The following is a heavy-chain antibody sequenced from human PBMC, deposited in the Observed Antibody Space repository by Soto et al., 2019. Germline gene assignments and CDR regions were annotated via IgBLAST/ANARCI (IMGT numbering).Heavy chain of an antibody. CDR3: GKDIKSGSIYY. CDR2: IWAHGTDQ. V-gene: IGHV3-33*06. Sequence: QVRLVQSGGGVVQPGRSLTLSCAASGYSITNNGMHWVRQAPGKGLEWVALIWAHGTDQYYADSVKGRFTVSRDTSTNTVYLQMNSLRAEDTARYYCGKDIKSGSIYYWGQGTLVTVSS. J-gene: IGHJ4*02. CDR1: GYSITNNG. D-gene: IGHD1-1*01.